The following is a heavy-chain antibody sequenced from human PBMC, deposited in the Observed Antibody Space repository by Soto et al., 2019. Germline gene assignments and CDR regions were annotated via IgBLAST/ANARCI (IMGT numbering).Heavy chain of an antibody. V-gene: IGHV5-10-1*01. CDR3: ARQHRGYYYDDTSYMSDY. D-gene: IGHD3-22*01. Sequence: PGESLKISCKGSGYTFTNYWVNWVRQMPGKGLEWMGTIDPSDSSTNYSPSFQGHVTFSADKSISTAYLQWSSLQASDTAMYYCARQHRGYYYDDTSYMSDYWGHGTLVTVSS. CDR1: GYTFTNYW. J-gene: IGHJ4*01. CDR2: IDPSDSST.